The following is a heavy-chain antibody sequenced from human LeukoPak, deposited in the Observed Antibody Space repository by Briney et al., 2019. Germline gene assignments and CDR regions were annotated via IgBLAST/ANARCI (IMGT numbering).Heavy chain of an antibody. CDR2: IYYSGST. CDR1: GGSFSGYY. V-gene: IGHV4-34*01. CDR3: ARHDEISGTLVY. J-gene: IGHJ4*02. D-gene: IGHD2-2*01. Sequence: SETLSLTCAVYGGSFSGYYWSWIRQPPGKGLEWIGSIYYSGSTYYNPSLKSRVTISVDTSKNQFSLKLSSVTAADTAVYYCARHDEISGTLVYWGQGTLVTVSS.